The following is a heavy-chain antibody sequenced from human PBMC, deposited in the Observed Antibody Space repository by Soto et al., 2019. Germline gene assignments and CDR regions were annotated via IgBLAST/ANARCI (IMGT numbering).Heavy chain of an antibody. D-gene: IGHD3-10*01. J-gene: IGHJ5*02. CDR2: IDGSGGIT. Sequence: PGGSLRLSCAASGFTFGTTDMSWVRQAPGEGLEWVSTIDGSGGITYYADSVKGRFTISRDNSRNTVYLQMNSLRGDDTALYYCVKNSGWFNTWGQGALVPVSS. CDR1: GFTFGTTD. CDR3: VKNSGWFNT. V-gene: IGHV3-23*01.